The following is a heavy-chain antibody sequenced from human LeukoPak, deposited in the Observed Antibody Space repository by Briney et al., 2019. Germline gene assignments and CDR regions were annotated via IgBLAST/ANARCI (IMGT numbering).Heavy chain of an antibody. CDR2: INPNNGGT. Sequence: ASVKVSCKASGYTFIGYYIHWVRQAPGQGLEWMGWINPNNGGTNYVQKFRDRVTMTRDTSISTAYVELSSLRSDDTAVYFCARDEGGHGGTYYGYYDSWGQGTLVTVSS. CDR3: ARDEGGHGGTYYGYYDS. J-gene: IGHJ4*02. CDR1: GYTFIGYY. D-gene: IGHD3-10*01. V-gene: IGHV1-2*02.